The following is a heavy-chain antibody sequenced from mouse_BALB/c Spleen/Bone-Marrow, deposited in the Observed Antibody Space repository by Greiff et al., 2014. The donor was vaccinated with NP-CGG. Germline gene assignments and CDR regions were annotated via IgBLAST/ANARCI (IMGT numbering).Heavy chain of an antibody. Sequence: EVKLQESGPELVKPGASVKISCKTSGYTFTEYTMHWVKQSHGKSLEWIGGINPNNGGAIYNQKFKGKATLTVDKSSSTAYMELRSLTSEDSAAYYCARKDYGYNYVMDYWGQGTSVTVSS. D-gene: IGHD1-2*01. J-gene: IGHJ4*01. CDR2: INPNNGGA. CDR1: GYTFTEYT. V-gene: IGHV1-18*01. CDR3: ARKDYGYNYVMDY.